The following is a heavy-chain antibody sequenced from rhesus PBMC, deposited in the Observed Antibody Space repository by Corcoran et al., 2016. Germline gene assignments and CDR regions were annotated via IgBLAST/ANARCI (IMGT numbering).Heavy chain of an antibody. J-gene: IGHJ4*01. CDR1: GGSISSSY. CDR3: ASDRGDASGVFDY. D-gene: IGHD2-39*02. Sequence: QLQLQESGPGLVKPSETLSVTCAVSGGSISSSYWSWIRQAPGKGLEWIGYIYGSGSRTNYNPSLKSRVTLSVDTSKNQLSLKLSSVTAADTAVYYCASDRGDASGVFDYWGQGVLVTVSS. V-gene: IGHV4-169*02. CDR2: IYGSGSRT.